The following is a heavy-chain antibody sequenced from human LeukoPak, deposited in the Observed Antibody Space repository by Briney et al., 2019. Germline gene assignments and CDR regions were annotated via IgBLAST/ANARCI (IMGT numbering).Heavy chain of an antibody. CDR2: TYYSGST. Sequence: SETLSLTCAVSGGSISSNSYYWGWIRQPPGKGLEWIGSTYYSGSTYYNPSLKSRVTISVDTSKNQFSLKLSSVTAADTAVYYCARTRYYYNSRSYGAPYYFDYWGQGTLVTVSS. J-gene: IGHJ4*02. V-gene: IGHV4-39*01. CDR3: ARTRYYYNSRSYGAPYYFDY. D-gene: IGHD3-10*01. CDR1: GGSISSNSYY.